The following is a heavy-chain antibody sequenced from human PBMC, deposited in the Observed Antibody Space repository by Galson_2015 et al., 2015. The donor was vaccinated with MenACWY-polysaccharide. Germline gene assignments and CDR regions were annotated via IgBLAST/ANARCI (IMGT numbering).Heavy chain of an antibody. V-gene: IGHV4-59*01. CDR2: IYSTGGT. CDR3: ARGRGQLPLQFDY. J-gene: IGHJ4*02. D-gene: IGHD1-1*01. CDR1: GDSISTYY. Sequence: ETLSLTCTVSGDSISTYYWNWIRQPPGKGLEWIGYIYSTGGTNYNPSFNSRVTISLDTSQNQYSLKLKSVTAADTAVYYCARGRGQLPLQFDYWGQGVLVTVSS.